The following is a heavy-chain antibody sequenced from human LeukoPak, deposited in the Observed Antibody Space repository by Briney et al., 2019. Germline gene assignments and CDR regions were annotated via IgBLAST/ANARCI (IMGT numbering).Heavy chain of an antibody. Sequence: GGSLRLSCTASGFTFSRYVMHWVRQAPGEGLEWVAVISDDGSNKYYADSAKGRFTVSRDNSKNTVYLQMNSLRPEDTAVYYCAKGLGYCSTINCNGRGGDYWGQGTLVTVSS. D-gene: IGHD2-2*01. CDR2: ISDDGSNK. CDR1: GFTFSRYV. J-gene: IGHJ4*02. CDR3: AKGLGYCSTINCNGRGGDY. V-gene: IGHV3-30-3*01.